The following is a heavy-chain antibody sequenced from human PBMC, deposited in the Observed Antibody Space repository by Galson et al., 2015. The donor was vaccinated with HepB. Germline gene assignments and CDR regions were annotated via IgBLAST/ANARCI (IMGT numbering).Heavy chain of an antibody. CDR3: AKGGDCSSTSCYFGVASFDI. J-gene: IGHJ3*02. D-gene: IGHD2-2*01. CDR2: IGWNSGSI. Sequence: SLRLSCAASGFTFDDYAMHWVRHAPGKGLEWVSGIGWNSGSIGYADSVKGRFTISRDNAKNSLYLQMNSLRAEDTALYYCAKGGDCSSTSCYFGVASFDIWGQGTMVTVSS. V-gene: IGHV3-9*01. CDR1: GFTFDDYA.